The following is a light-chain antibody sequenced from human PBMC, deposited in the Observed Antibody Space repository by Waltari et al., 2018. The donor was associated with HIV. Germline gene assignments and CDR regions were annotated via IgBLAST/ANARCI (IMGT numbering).Light chain of an antibody. Sequence: QSVLTQPPSASETPGQRVTISCSGSSSNIGSNYVYWYQQLPGTAPKLLIYRNNQRPSGVPDRFSGSKSGTSASLAISGLRSEDEADYYCAAWDDSLKGYVFGTGTGVTIL. J-gene: IGLJ1*01. CDR2: RNN. CDR3: AAWDDSLKGYV. V-gene: IGLV1-47*01. CDR1: SSNIGSNY.